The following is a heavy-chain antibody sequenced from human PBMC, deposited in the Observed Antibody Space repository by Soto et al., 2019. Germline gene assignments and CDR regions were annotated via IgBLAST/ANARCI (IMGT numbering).Heavy chain of an antibody. D-gene: IGHD4-4*01. J-gene: IGHJ4*02. V-gene: IGHV4-59*01. CDR2: IYYSGST. CDR3: ARAKSNYKTFDH. Sequence: QVQLQESGPGLVKPSETLSLTCTVSGDSMSSYYWRWIRQPPGKGLEWIGYIYYSGSTTYNPSLRSRVTMSVDTSKNPFSLRLSSVTAADTAVYYCARAKSNYKTFDHWGQGSPVTVSS. CDR1: GDSMSSYY.